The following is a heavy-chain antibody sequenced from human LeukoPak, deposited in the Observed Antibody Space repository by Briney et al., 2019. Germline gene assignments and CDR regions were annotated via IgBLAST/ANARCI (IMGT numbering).Heavy chain of an antibody. D-gene: IGHD7-27*01. V-gene: IGHV3-23*01. J-gene: IGHJ3*02. CDR2: ISSSGGST. CDR1: GFTFSTCA. CDR3: AKDLGSRRLGPDAFDI. Sequence: ESGGSLRLSCAASGFTFSTCAMSWVRQPPGNGLEWLSAISSSGGSTYYADSVKGRFTIYRDNSKNKLYLQMNGVRAEDTAVYYCAKDLGSRRLGPDAFDIWGQGTMVTVSS.